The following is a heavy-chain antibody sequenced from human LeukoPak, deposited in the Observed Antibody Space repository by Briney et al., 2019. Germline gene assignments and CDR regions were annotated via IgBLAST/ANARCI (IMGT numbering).Heavy chain of an antibody. CDR3: ARDFLPAAPFDY. Sequence: AASVKVSCKASGYTFTSYYMHWVRQAPGQGLEWMGIINPSGGSTSYAQKFRGRVTMTRDTSTSTVYMELSSLRSEDTAVYYCARDFLPAAPFDYWGQGTLVTVSS. J-gene: IGHJ4*02. V-gene: IGHV1-46*01. D-gene: IGHD2-2*01. CDR2: INPSGGST. CDR1: GYTFTSYY.